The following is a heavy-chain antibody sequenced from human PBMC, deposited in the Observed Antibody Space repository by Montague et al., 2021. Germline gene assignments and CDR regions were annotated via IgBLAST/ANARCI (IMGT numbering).Heavy chain of an antibody. CDR2: TYFRSKWYN. CDR1: GDSVSSNEAT. D-gene: IGHD5-24*01. J-gene: IGHJ5*02. Sequence: CAISGDSVSSNEATRNWIRQSPVRGFEWLGRTYFRSKWYNEYAISVKSRITVNPDTSKNQFSLLLNSVTPEDTAVYYCARGWQKRFDPWGQGTLVTVSS. V-gene: IGHV6-1*01. CDR3: ARGWQKRFDP.